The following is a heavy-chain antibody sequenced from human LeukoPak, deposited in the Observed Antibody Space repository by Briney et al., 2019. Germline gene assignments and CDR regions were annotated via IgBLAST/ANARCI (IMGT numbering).Heavy chain of an antibody. J-gene: IGHJ4*02. Sequence: GGSLRFSCAASRFTFYSYAMIWVRQAPGRGLEWVSSISGSGSSTYYADSVKGRFTISRDNSKNTLYLQMDCLRIEDTAEYYCAKGNSPRSGSYYGDYWGQGTLVTVSS. V-gene: IGHV3-23*01. CDR2: ISGSGSST. CDR1: RFTFYSYA. CDR3: AKGNSPRSGSYYGDY. D-gene: IGHD1-26*01.